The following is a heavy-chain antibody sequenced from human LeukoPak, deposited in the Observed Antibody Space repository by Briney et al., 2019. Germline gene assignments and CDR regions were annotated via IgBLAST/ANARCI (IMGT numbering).Heavy chain of an antibody. V-gene: IGHV3-23*01. CDR2: ISGSGDNT. CDR1: GFTFSSYA. D-gene: IGHD1-26*01. J-gene: IGHJ4*02. CDR3: AKAISGSNAVADY. Sequence: GGSLRLSCAASGFTFSSYAMTWVRQAPGKGLEWVSSISGSGDNTYYADSVKGRFTISRDNTKNTLYLQMNSLRAEDTAVYYCAKAISGSNAVADYWGEGTLVTVSS.